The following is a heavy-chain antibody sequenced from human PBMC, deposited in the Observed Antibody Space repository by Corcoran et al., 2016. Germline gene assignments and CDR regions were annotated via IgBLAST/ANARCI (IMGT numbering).Heavy chain of an antibody. CDR1: GGSFSGYY. V-gene: IGHV4-34*01. CDR2: INHSGST. D-gene: IGHD2-15*01. J-gene: IGHJ5*02. CDR3: ARFGGEHCSGGSCYPSAGWFDP. Sequence: QVQLQQWGAGLLKPSETLSLTCAVYGGSFSGYYWSWIRQPPGKGLEWIGEINHSGSTNYNPSLKSRVTISVDTSKNQFSLKLSSVTAADTAVYYCARFGGEHCSGGSCYPSAGWFDPWGQGTLVTVFS.